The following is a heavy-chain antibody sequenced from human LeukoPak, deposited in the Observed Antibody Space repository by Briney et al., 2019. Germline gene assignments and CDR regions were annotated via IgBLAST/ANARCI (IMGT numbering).Heavy chain of an antibody. CDR2: IYYSGST. CDR1: GGSISSYY. CDR3: ARLSPDYYDFWSGPAPPPHYYYYYMDV. D-gene: IGHD3-3*01. Sequence: SETLSLTCTVSGGSISSYYWSWIRQPPGKGLEWIGYIYYSGSTNYNPSLKSRVTMSVDTSKNQFSLKLSSVTAADTAMYYCARLSPDYYDFWSGPAPPPHYYYYYMDVWGKGTTVTVSS. V-gene: IGHV4-59*12. J-gene: IGHJ6*03.